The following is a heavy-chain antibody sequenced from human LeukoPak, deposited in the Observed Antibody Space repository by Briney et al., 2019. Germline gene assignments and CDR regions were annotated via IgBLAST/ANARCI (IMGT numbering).Heavy chain of an antibody. Sequence: GGSLRLSCAASGFTFSSYAMSWVRQAPGKGLEWVSAISDSGGSTYYADSVKGRFTISRDNSKNTLYLQMNSLRAEDTAVYYCAKAKWIQLWLSPGAFDIWGQGTMVTVSS. CDR1: GFTFSSYA. V-gene: IGHV3-23*01. D-gene: IGHD5-18*01. CDR2: ISDSGGST. CDR3: AKAKWIQLWLSPGAFDI. J-gene: IGHJ3*02.